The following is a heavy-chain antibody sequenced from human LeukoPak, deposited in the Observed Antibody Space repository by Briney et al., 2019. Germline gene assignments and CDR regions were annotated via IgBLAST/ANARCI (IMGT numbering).Heavy chain of an antibody. Sequence: GGSLRLSCAASGFTFSSYAMHWVRQAPGKGLEWVAVISYDVSNKYYADSVKGRFTISRDNSKNTLYLRMNSLRVEDTAVYYCAKGRTLVGGSTRSYDYWGQGTLVTVSS. CDR3: AKGRTLVGGSTRSYDY. D-gene: IGHD1-26*01. CDR1: GFTFSSYA. J-gene: IGHJ4*02. CDR2: ISYDVSNK. V-gene: IGHV3-30*04.